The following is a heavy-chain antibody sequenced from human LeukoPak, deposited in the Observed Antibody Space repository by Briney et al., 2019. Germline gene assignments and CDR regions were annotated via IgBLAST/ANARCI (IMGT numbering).Heavy chain of an antibody. CDR3: AKSDSSAWGYFDY. J-gene: IGHJ4*02. V-gene: IGHV3-23*01. Sequence: PGGSLRLSCAASGFTFSSYAMTWVRQAPGKGLEWVSGISGSGGGTYYADSVKGRFTISRDNAKNTVYLQMSSLRAEDTALYYCAKSDSSAWGYFDYWGQGTLVTVSS. CDR1: GFTFSSYA. D-gene: IGHD6-19*01. CDR2: ISGSGGGT.